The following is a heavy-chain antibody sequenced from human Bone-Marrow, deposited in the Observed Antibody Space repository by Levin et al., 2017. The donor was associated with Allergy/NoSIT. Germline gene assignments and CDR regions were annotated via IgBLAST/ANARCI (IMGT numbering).Heavy chain of an antibody. CDR1: GFTFSSSG. CDR3: ARTRGYYYDSSGANDAFDI. J-gene: IGHJ3*02. Sequence: LSLTCAASGFTFSSSGMHWVRQAPGKGLEWVAVIWYDGSNKYYADSVKGRFTISRDNSKNTLYLQMNSLRAEDTAVYYCARTRGYYYDSSGANDAFDIWGQGTMVTVSS. D-gene: IGHD3-22*01. CDR2: IWYDGSNK. V-gene: IGHV3-33*01.